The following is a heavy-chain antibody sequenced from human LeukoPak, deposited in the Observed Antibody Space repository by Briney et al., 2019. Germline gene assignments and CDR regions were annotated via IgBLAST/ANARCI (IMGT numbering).Heavy chain of an antibody. V-gene: IGHV3-7*01. J-gene: IGHJ2*01. CDR2: IKQDGSEK. Sequence: GGSLRLSCAASGFTFSSYWMSWVRQAPGKGLEWVANIKQDGSEKYYVDSVKGRFTISRDNAKNSLYLQMNSLGAEDTAVYYCARDLGAGDWYFDLWGRGTLVTVSS. CDR1: GFTFSSYW. CDR3: ARDLGAGDWYFDL. D-gene: IGHD3-16*01.